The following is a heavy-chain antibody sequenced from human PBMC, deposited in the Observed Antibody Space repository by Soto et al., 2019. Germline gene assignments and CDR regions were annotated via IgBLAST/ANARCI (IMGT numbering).Heavy chain of an antibody. CDR1: GFTVSSNY. CDR3: ARESADYYGMDV. CDR2: IYSGGST. V-gene: IGHV3-53*01. Sequence: PGGSLRLSCAASGFTVSSNYMSWVRQAPGKGLEWVSVIYSGGSTYYADSVKGRFTISRDNSKNTLYLQMNSLRAEDTAVYYCARESADYYGMDVWGQGTTVTVSS. J-gene: IGHJ6*02.